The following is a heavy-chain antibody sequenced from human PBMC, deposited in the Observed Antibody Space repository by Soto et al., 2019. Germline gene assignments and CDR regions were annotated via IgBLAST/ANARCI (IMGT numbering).Heavy chain of an antibody. V-gene: IGHV4-61*01. D-gene: IGHD3-3*01. CDR2: SYYNGDT. J-gene: IGHJ5*01. CDR1: GDSVTSTSYY. CDR3: AREGGVLRLSNWFDS. Sequence: SETLSLTCTVSGDSVTSTSYYWSWVRQSPGRGLEWLGYSYYNGDTNYNPSLKSRVTISVDTSKNQFSLKLTSLTAADTGVYYCAREGGVLRLSNWFDSWGQGIQVTV.